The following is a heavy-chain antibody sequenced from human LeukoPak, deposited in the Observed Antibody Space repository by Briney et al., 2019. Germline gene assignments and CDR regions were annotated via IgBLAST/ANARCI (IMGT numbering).Heavy chain of an antibody. D-gene: IGHD3-22*01. CDR1: GGSLSGYY. CDR2: INHSGST. V-gene: IGHV4-34*01. CDR3: ARQTTSGYLDY. J-gene: IGHJ4*02. Sequence: SETLSLTCAVYGGSLSGYYWSWIRQTPGKGLELIGEINHSGSTTYYPSFKSRVTISVDTSKNQFSLKLSSVTAADRALYYCARQTTSGYLDYWGQGTPVTVS.